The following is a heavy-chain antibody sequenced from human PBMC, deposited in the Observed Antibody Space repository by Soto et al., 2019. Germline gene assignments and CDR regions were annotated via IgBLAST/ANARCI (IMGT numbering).Heavy chain of an antibody. V-gene: IGHV3-11*01. CDR1: GFSLSDYY. D-gene: IGHD3-22*01. CDR3: SRVRGDSSGSYYFDY. J-gene: IGHJ4*02. Sequence: QVRLVESGGGLVKPRGSLRLSCEASGFSLSDYYVSWIRQAQGEGLEWVSYISSSGTTTHYSDSVKGRFTISKDNAKNSLYLQMNNLRAEDTAVYYCSRVRGDSSGSYYFDYWGQGTLVTGS. CDR2: ISSSGTTT.